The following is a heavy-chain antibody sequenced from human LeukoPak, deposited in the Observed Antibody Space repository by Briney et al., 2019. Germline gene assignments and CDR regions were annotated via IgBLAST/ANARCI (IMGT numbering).Heavy chain of an antibody. V-gene: IGHV3-53*01. CDR3: ARDDGSGTVDPTGGYLYYGMDV. D-gene: IGHD1-26*01. J-gene: IGHJ6*02. Sequence: GGSLRLSCAASGFTVSDNFITWVRQAPGMGLEWVSFIYTGSNTYYADSVKGRFTISRDTSKNTVSLQMNSLRAEDTAVYYCARDDGSGTVDPTGGYLYYGMDVWGQGSTGTVSS. CDR1: GFTVSDNF. CDR2: IYTGSNT.